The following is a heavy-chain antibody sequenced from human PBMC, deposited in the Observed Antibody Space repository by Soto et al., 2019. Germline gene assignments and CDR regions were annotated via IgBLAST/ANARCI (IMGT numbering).Heavy chain of an antibody. V-gene: IGHV1-46*01. CDR2: INPRGGST. CDR1: GYTFTRYY. D-gene: IGHD3-10*01. Sequence: ASGKVSCKASGYTFTRYYMHWERQAPGQGLEWMGIINPRGGSTSYAQKFQGRVTLTRDTSTSTVYMELSSLRSEDTAVYYCARDQDGSGTYYFNWFDPWGQGTLVTVSS. J-gene: IGHJ5*02. CDR3: ARDQDGSGTYYFNWFDP.